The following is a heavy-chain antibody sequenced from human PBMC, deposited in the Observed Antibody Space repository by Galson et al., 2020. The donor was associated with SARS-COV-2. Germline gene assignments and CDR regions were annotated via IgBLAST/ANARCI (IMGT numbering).Heavy chain of an antibody. Sequence: GESLKISCSASGFIFSDYAMHWVRQAPRKGLEYVSALSSNGGTSFYRDSLNGRFTMSRDNSKNTFYLQMTSLTVEDTALYYCLAYSSTRDTYWGQGTLVTVS. CDR1: GFIFSDYA. CDR2: LSSNGGTS. D-gene: IGHD6-19*01. V-gene: IGHV3-64D*09. J-gene: IGHJ4*02. CDR3: LAYSSTRDTY.